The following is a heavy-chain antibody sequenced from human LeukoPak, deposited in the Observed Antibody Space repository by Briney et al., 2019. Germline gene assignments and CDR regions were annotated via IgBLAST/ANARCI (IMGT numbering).Heavy chain of an antibody. CDR2: ISGDGGST. D-gene: IGHD3-22*01. J-gene: IGHJ4*02. V-gene: IGHV3-43*02. CDR3: ANGLYDSSGYYYFDY. Sequence: GGSLRLSCAASGFTFDDYAMHWVRQAPGKGLEWVSLISGDGGSTYYADSVKGRFTISRDNSKNSLYLQMKSLRTEDTALYYCANGLYDSSGYYYFDYWGQGTLVTVSS. CDR1: GFTFDDYA.